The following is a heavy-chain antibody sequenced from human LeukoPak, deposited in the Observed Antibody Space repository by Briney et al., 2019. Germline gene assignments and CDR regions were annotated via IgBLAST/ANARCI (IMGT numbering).Heavy chain of an antibody. CDR3: ARDSDFDC. CDR1: GFTFSKYW. CDR2: MNQDGSEN. V-gene: IGHV3-7*01. D-gene: IGHD1-26*01. Sequence: GGSLRLSCAASGFTFSKYWMSWVRQAPGKGLEWVANMNQDGSENYYVDSVKGRFTISRENAKNSLYLQMNSLRAEDTAVYYCARDSDFDCWGQGTLVTVSS. J-gene: IGHJ4*02.